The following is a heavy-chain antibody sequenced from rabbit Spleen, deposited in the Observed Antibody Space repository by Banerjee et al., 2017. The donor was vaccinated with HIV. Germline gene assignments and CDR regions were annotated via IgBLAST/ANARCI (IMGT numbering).Heavy chain of an antibody. J-gene: IGHJ6*01. CDR1: GFSFSSGYY. Sequence: QEQLEESGGGLVKPGASLTLTCTASGFSFSSGYYMCWVRQAPGKGLEWIACIYTNNNGLTWYASWAKGRFTISKTSSTTVTLQMTSLTVADTATYFCARDTGSSFSSYGMDLWGPGDPGHRL. CDR2: IYTNNNGLT. D-gene: IGHD8-1*01. V-gene: IGHV1S45*01. CDR3: ARDTGSSFSSYGMDL.